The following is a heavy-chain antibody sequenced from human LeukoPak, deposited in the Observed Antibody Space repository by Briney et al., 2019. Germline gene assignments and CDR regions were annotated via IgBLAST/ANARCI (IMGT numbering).Heavy chain of an antibody. V-gene: IGHV3-64D*09. CDR1: GCPFSSYA. J-gene: IGHJ6*02. CDR3: VRGDSFGPYVMDV. D-gene: IGHD2-15*01. CDR2: ISDSGGST. Sequence: PSGTLTLTCSASGCPFSSYAMHWVRQAPGKGLEYVSAISDSGGSTYYAPSLRGRFTISGDNSKNTLYLQMTVLTAEAAAVYFCVRGDSFGPYVMDVWGQGTTVTVSS.